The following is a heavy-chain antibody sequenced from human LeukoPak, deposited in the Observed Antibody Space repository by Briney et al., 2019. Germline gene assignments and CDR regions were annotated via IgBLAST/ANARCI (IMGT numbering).Heavy chain of an antibody. CDR1: GFTFSDYY. CDR3: ARDVEQLFGVRLSGYFDY. D-gene: IGHD6-6*01. CDR2: ISSSGSTI. V-gene: IGHV3-11*01. J-gene: IGHJ4*02. Sequence: GGSLRLSCAASGFTFSDYYMSWIRQAPGKGLEWVSYISSSGSTIYYADSVKGRFTISRDSAKNSLYLQMNSLRAEDTAVYYCARDVEQLFGVRLSGYFDYWGQGTLVTVSS.